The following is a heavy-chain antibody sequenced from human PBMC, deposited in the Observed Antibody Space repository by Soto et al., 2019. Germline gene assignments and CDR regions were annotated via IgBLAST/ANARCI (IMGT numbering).Heavy chain of an antibody. D-gene: IGHD1-26*01. CDR2: IYYSGST. Sequence: SETLSLTCTVSGGYSSSSSYYWGWIRQPPGKGLEWIGSIYYSGSTYYNPSLKSRVTISVDTSKNQFSLKLSSVTAADTAVYYCARPSGSYLYYFDYWGQGTLVTVSS. CDR1: GGYSSSSSYY. J-gene: IGHJ4*02. CDR3: ARPSGSYLYYFDY. V-gene: IGHV4-39*01.